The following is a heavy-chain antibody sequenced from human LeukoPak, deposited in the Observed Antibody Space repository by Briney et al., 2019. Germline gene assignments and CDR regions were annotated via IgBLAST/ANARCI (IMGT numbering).Heavy chain of an antibody. CDR3: ARPGDLSGSYYFYY. D-gene: IGHD1-26*01. V-gene: IGHV1-8*01. J-gene: IGHJ4*02. CDR2: MSPNSGDT. CDR1: GYTFTSYD. Sequence: ASVKVSCKASGYTFTSYDFNWVRQATGQRPEWMGWMSPNSGDTGYAQKFQDRVTMTRNTSISTAYMELSSLRSDDTAVYYCARPGDLSGSYYFYYWGQGTLVTVSS.